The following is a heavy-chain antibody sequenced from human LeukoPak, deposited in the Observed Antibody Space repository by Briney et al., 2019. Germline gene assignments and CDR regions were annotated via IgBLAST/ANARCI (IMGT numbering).Heavy chain of an antibody. V-gene: IGHV1-18*01. D-gene: IGHD4-17*01. CDR3: ARDHFTTTVTTWGYYYYGMDV. Sequence: ASVNVSCKASGYTFTSYGISWVRQAPGQGLEWMGWISAYNGNTNYAQKLQGRVTMTTDTSTSTAYMELRSLRSDDTAVYYCARDHFTTTVTTWGYYYYGMDVWGQGTTVTVSS. J-gene: IGHJ6*02. CDR2: ISAYNGNT. CDR1: GYTFTSYG.